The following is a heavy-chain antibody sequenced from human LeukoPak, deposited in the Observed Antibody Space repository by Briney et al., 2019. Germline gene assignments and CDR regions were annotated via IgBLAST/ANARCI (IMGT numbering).Heavy chain of an antibody. CDR3: ERDKAGDAFCI. CDR1: GFTFSSYS. CDR2: ISSSSSYI. J-gene: IGHJ3*02. D-gene: IGHD1-14*01. V-gene: IGHV3-21*01. Sequence: GGSLRLSCAASGFTFSSYSMNWVRQAPGKGLEWVSSISSSSSYIYYADSVKGRFTISSDNAKNSLYLQMNSLRAEDTALYYCERDKAGDAFCIWGQGTMVTVSS.